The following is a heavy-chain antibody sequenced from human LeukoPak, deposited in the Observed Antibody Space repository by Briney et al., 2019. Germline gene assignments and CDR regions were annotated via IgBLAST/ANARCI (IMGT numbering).Heavy chain of an antibody. V-gene: IGHV1-8*03. CDR2: MNPNSGNT. Sequence: GASVKVSCKASGYTFTSYDINWVRQATGQGLEWMGWMNPNSGNTGYAQKFQGRVTITRNTSISTAYMELSSLRSEDTAVYYCARVFRGFWYFDLWGRSTLVTVSS. J-gene: IGHJ2*01. D-gene: IGHD3-16*01. CDR3: ARVFRGFWYFDL. CDR1: GYTFTSYD.